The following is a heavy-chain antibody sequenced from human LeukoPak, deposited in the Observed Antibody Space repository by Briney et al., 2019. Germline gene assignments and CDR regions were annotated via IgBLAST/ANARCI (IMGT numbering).Heavy chain of an antibody. V-gene: IGHV3-23*01. D-gene: IGHD3-22*01. CDR2: ISGSGGST. Sequence: PGGSLRLSCAASGFTFSSYAMSWVRQSPGKGLEWVSAISGSGGSTYYADSVKGRFTISRDNSKNTLYLQMNSLRAEDTAVYYCAARRVVTTYYFDYWGQGTLVTVSS. CDR3: AARRVVTTYYFDY. CDR1: GFTFSSYA. J-gene: IGHJ4*02.